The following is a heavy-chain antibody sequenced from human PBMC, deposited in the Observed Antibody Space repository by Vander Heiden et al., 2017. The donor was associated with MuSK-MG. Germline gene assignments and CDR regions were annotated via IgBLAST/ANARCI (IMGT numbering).Heavy chain of an antibody. CDR3: AKVSHYDPTAGDAFDV. J-gene: IGHJ3*01. CDR2: ISGTGGST. Sequence: EVILLESGGGLVQPGGSLRLSCAASGFTVFNYAMSWVRQAPGMGLEWVSAISGTGGSTYYADSVKGRFTISRDISKTTLYLQMNSLRAEDTAVYYCAKVSHYDPTAGDAFDVWDQGTMVTVSS. D-gene: IGHD3-16*01. V-gene: IGHV3-23*01. CDR1: GFTVFNYA.